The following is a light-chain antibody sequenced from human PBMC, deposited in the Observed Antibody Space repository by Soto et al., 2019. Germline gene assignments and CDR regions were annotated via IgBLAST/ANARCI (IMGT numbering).Light chain of an antibody. CDR1: SSNIGNNA. V-gene: IGLV1-36*01. CDR3: AAWDDSLSGYV. Sequence: QSVLTQPPSVSEAPRQRVTISCSESSSNIGNNAVSWYQQLPGKAPKLLIYYDDLLPSGVSVRFSGSKSGTSASMAISGLQSEDEADYYCAAWDDSLSGYVFGTGTKLTVL. CDR2: YDD. J-gene: IGLJ1*01.